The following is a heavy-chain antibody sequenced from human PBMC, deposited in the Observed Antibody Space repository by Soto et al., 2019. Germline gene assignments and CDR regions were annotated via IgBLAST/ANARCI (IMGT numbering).Heavy chain of an antibody. V-gene: IGHV1-18*01. CDR2: ISAYNGNT. Sequence: ASVKVSCKASGYTFTSYGISWVRQAPGQGLEWMGWISAYNGNTNYAQKLQGRVTMTTDTSTSTAYMELRSLRSDDTAVYYCASLNMGYCSGGSCYNWFDPWGQGTLVIVSA. D-gene: IGHD2-15*01. CDR1: GYTFTSYG. J-gene: IGHJ5*02. CDR3: ASLNMGYCSGGSCYNWFDP.